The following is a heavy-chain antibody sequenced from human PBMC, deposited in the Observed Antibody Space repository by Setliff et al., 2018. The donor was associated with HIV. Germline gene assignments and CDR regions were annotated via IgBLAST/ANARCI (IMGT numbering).Heavy chain of an antibody. CDR3: AGSRGYFVQAD. CDR2: IKDDGSDE. CDR1: GFSLSSFW. Sequence: PGGSLRLSCAASGFSLSSFWMNWVRQAPGKGLEWVANIKDDGSDENYADSVRGRFTISRDNAKNSMYLQMNRLTAEDAAVYYCAGSRGYFVQADWGQGTLVTVS. J-gene: IGHJ4*02. V-gene: IGHV3-7*03. D-gene: IGHD3-10*01.